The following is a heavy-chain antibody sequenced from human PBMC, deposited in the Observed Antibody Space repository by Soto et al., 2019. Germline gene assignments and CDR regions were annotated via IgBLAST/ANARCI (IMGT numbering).Heavy chain of an antibody. Sequence: QVQLVQSGAEVKKPGASVKVSCKASGYTFTSYGISWVRQAPGQGLEWMGWISAYNGNTNYAQKLQGRVTMTTDTPTSTAYMELRSLRSDDTAVYYCARDLWDFTIFGVVGNYYYGMDVWGQGTTVTVSS. J-gene: IGHJ6*02. V-gene: IGHV1-18*01. D-gene: IGHD3-3*01. CDR2: ISAYNGNT. CDR1: GYTFTSYG. CDR3: ARDLWDFTIFGVVGNYYYGMDV.